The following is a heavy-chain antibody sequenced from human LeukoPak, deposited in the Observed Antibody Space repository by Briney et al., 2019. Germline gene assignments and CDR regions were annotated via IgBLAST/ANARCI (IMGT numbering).Heavy chain of an antibody. V-gene: IGHV3-33*01. J-gene: IGHJ3*02. D-gene: IGHD1-26*01. CDR1: GFTFSSYG. Sequence: GGSLRLSCAASGFTFSSYGMHWVRQAPGKGLEWVAVIWYDGSNKYYADSVKGRFTISRDNSKNTLYLQMNSLRAEDTAVYYCARDIEGGAAFDIWGQGTKVTVSS. CDR2: IWYDGSNK. CDR3: ARDIEGGAAFDI.